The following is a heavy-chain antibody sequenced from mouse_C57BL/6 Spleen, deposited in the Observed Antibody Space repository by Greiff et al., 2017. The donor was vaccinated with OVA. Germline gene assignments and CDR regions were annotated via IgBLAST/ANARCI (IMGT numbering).Heavy chain of an antibody. V-gene: IGHV1-42*01. Sequence: EVQLQQSGPELVKPGASVKISCKASGYSFTGYYMNWVKQSPEKSLEWIGEINPSTGGTTYNQKFKAKATLTVDKSSSTAYMQLKSLTSEDSAVYYCVITTVVAPFDYWGQGTTLTVSS. D-gene: IGHD1-1*01. CDR3: VITTVVAPFDY. J-gene: IGHJ2*01. CDR1: GYSFTGYY. CDR2: INPSTGGT.